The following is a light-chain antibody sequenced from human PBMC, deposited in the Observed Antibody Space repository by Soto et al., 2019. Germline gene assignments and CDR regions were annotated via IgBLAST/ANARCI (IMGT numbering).Light chain of an antibody. Sequence: DIQMTQAPSTLSASLGDRVTITFRASQNINSWLAWYQQKPGKAPKLLIYAASSLQSGVPSRFSGSGSGTDFTLTISSLQPEDFATYYCQQSYSLITFGQGTRLEIK. CDR3: QQSYSLIT. V-gene: IGKV1-39*01. CDR2: AAS. CDR1: QNINSW. J-gene: IGKJ5*01.